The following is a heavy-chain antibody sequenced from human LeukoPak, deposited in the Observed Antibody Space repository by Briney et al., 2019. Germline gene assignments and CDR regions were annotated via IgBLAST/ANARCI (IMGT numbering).Heavy chain of an antibody. CDR3: TRQGGGFWYFDL. D-gene: IGHD6-25*01. Sequence: SETLSLTCTVSGGSISSYYWIWIRQPPGKGLEWIGYIYYSGSTNYNPSLKSRVTISVDTSKNQFSLKLSSVTAADTAVYYCTRQGGGFWYFDLWGRGTLVTVSS. CDR2: IYYSGST. CDR1: GGSISSYY. V-gene: IGHV4-59*08. J-gene: IGHJ2*01.